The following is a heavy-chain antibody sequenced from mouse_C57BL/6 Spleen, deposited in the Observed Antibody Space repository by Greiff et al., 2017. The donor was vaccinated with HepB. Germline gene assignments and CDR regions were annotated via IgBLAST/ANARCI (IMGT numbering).Heavy chain of an antibody. D-gene: IGHD4-1*01. CDR3: TQTGGVAY. J-gene: IGHJ3*01. V-gene: IGHV1-15*01. CDR1: GYTFTDYE. Sequence: QVQLQQSGAELVRPGASVTLSCKASGYTFTDYEMHWVKQTPVHGLEWIGAIDPETGGTAYNQKFKGKAILTADKSSSTAYMELRSLTSEDSAVYYCTQTGGVAYWGQGTLVTVSA. CDR2: IDPETGGT.